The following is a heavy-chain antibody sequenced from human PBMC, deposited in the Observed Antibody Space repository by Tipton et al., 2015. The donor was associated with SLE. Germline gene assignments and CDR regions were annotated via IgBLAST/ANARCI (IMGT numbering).Heavy chain of an antibody. J-gene: IGHJ5*02. CDR2: IYPGDSDT. CDR3: ARHANYYDSSGLEFDP. Sequence: QSGAEVKKPGESLKISCKGSGYSFTSYWIGWVRQMPGKGLEWMGIIYPGDSDTRYSPSFQGQVTISADKSISTAYLQWSSLKASDTAMYYCARHANYYDSSGLEFDPWGQGTLVTVSS. CDR1: GYSFTSYW. V-gene: IGHV5-51*01. D-gene: IGHD3-22*01.